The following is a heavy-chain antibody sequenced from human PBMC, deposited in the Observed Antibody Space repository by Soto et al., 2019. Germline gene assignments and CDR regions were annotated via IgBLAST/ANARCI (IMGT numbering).Heavy chain of an antibody. D-gene: IGHD4-17*01. V-gene: IGHV3-23*01. Sequence: GGSLRLSCAASGFTFSSYAMSWVRQAPGKGLEWVSAISGSGGSTYYADSVKGRFTISRDNSKNTLYLQMNSLRAEDTAVYYCAKDRDYGDYGGCFDYWGQGTLVTVSS. CDR2: ISGSGGST. J-gene: IGHJ4*02. CDR1: GFTFSSYA. CDR3: AKDRDYGDYGGCFDY.